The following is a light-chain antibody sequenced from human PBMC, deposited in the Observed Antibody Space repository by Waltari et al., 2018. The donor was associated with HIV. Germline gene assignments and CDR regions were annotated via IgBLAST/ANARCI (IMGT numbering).Light chain of an antibody. V-gene: IGLV1-47*01. CDR1: GSAPGSNP. J-gene: IGLJ1*01. CDR3: AAWDDSLGGFV. CDR2: GSR. Sequence: QSALTQSPSASAAPGRSPTISCAGTGSAPGSNPVFWFQTFPTSAPKLLIFGSRRRPSGVPDRFSASKSGTSASLVIGGLRTEDEADYYCAAWDDSLGGFVVGTGTKVTVL.